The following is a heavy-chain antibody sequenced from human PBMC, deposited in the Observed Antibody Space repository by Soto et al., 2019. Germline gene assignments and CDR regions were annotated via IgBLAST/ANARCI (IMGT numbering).Heavy chain of an antibody. D-gene: IGHD2-2*01. V-gene: IGHV1-69*13. CDR1: GGTFSSYA. Sequence: ASVKVSCKASGGTFSSYAISWVRQAPGQGLEWMGGIIPIFGTANYAQKFQGRVTITADESTSTAYMELSSLRSADTALYFCAREATVLIPAAQPSHFDSWGQGTLVTVSS. J-gene: IGHJ4*02. CDR2: IIPIFGTA. CDR3: AREATVLIPAAQPSHFDS.